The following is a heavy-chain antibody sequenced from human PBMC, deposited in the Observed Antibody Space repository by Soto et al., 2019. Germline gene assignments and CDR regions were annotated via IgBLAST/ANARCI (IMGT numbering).Heavy chain of an antibody. D-gene: IGHD2-2*01. J-gene: IGHJ5*02. CDR3: AKVGAYCISTSCPMGGWFDP. CDR1: WFTFSSFS. Sequence: GGSLRLPCGAFWFTFSSFSIHWVRQAQGKGLEWFSYISSSSSTIYYADSVKGRFTISRDNAKNSLYLQMNSLRAEDTALYYCAKVGAYCISTSCPMGGWFDPWGQGTLVTVSS. CDR2: ISSSSSTI. V-gene: IGHV3-48*04.